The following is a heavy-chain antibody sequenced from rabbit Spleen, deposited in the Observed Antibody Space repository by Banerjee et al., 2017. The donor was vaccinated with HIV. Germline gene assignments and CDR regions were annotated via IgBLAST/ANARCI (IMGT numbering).Heavy chain of an antibody. CDR3: ARDTGTSFSTYGMDL. CDR2: IYTGSSGST. D-gene: IGHD8-1*01. Sequence: QEQLEESGGGLVQPEGSLTLTCTASGFSFSSYWMCWVRQAPGKGLEWIACIYTGSSGSTYYASWVNGRFTISKTSSTTVTLQMTSLTAADTATYFCARDTGTSFSTYGMDLWGPGTLVTVS. J-gene: IGHJ6*01. CDR1: GFSFSSYW. V-gene: IGHV1S45*01.